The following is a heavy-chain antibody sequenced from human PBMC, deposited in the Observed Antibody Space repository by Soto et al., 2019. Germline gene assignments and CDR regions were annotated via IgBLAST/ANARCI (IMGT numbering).Heavy chain of an antibody. CDR2: ISYGGGTT. Sequence: GGSLRLSCAASEFTFSNYAMSWVRQAPGKGLEWVSAISYGGGTTYYADSVKGRFTISRDNSKNTLYLQMNSLRAEGTAVYYCAKNPGYYYDSTGYHFDYWGQGT. CDR3: AKNPGYYYDSTGYHFDY. J-gene: IGHJ4*02. D-gene: IGHD3-22*01. CDR1: EFTFSNYA. V-gene: IGHV3-23*01.